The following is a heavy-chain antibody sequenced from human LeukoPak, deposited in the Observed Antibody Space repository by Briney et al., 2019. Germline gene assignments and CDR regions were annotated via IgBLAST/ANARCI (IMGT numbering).Heavy chain of an antibody. CDR3: ASDTSTGEYGDPSYFDY. J-gene: IGHJ4*02. D-gene: IGHD4-17*01. V-gene: IGHV3-48*02. CDR1: GFTFSSYS. Sequence: GGSLRLSCAASGFTFSSYSMNWVRQAPGKGLEWVSYISSSSSTIYYADSVKGRFTISRDNAKNSLYLQMNSLRDEDTAVYYCASDTSTGEYGDPSYFDYWGQGTLVTVSS. CDR2: ISSSSSTI.